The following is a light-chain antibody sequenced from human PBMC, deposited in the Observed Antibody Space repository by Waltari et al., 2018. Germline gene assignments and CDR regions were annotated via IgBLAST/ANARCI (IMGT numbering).Light chain of an antibody. CDR1: QSVSSN. J-gene: IGKJ2*01. V-gene: IGKV3-15*01. CDR2: AAS. CDR3: QQYDNWPLT. Sequence: ETVMTQSPATLSVSPGERVTLSCRASQSVSSNVAWYQQRPGRAPRRLFYAASTRATGLAARFSGSGSGTQFTLTISSLQSEDFAVYFCQQYDNWPLTFGQGTKLEIK.